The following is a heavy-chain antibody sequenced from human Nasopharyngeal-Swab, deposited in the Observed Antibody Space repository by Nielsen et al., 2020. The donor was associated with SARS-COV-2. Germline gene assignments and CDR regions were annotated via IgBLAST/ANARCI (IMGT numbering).Heavy chain of an antibody. CDR2: INPSGGST. CDR1: GYTFTSYY. J-gene: IGHJ6*02. V-gene: IGHV1-46*01. CDR3: ARDPTRAQLENLHYYYGMDV. Sequence: ASVKVSCKASGYTFTSYYMHWVRQAPGQGLEWMGIINPSGGSTSYAQKFQGRVTMTRDTSTSTVYMELSSLRSEDTAVYYCARDPTRAQLENLHYYYGMDVWGQGTTVTVSS. D-gene: IGHD1-1*01.